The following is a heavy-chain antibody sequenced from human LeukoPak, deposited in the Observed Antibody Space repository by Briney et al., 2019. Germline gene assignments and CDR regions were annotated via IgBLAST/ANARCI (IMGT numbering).Heavy chain of an antibody. CDR2: ISAYNGNT. D-gene: IGHD3-22*01. V-gene: IGHV1-18*01. CDR3: ARDAGSSGYYRETYYYYMDV. CDR1: GYTFTSYG. Sequence: ALVKVSCKASGYTFTSYGISWVRQAPGQGLEWMGWISAYNGNTNYAQKLQGRVTMSTDTSTSTAYMELRSLRSDDTAVYYCARDAGSSGYYRETYYYYMDVWGKGTTVTVSS. J-gene: IGHJ6*03.